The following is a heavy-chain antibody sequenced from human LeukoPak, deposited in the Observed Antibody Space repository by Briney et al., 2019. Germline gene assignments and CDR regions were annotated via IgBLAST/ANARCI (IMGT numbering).Heavy chain of an antibody. V-gene: IGHV1-18*01. CDR3: ARAASPAVAGPTDAFDI. Sequence: ASVKVSCKPSGYSFINYGIGWVRQAPGQGLEWMGWISGHNGNTNYGQNLQGRVTLTTDTSTSTVYMELRSLRSDDTAVYYCARAASPAVAGPTDAFDIWGQGTMVTVSS. CDR2: ISGHNGNT. D-gene: IGHD6-19*01. CDR1: GYSFINYG. J-gene: IGHJ3*02.